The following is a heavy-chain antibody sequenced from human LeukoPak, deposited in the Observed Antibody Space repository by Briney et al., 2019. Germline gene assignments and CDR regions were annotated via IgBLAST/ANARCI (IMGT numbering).Heavy chain of an antibody. CDR3: ARARVPYYYDSSGYYPYYFDY. J-gene: IGHJ4*02. V-gene: IGHV3-23*01. CDR1: GFTFNSYA. D-gene: IGHD3-22*01. CDR2: ISDSGGNT. Sequence: GSLRLSCAASGFTFNSYAMSWVRQAPWERLQWVSGISDSGGNTYYADSVRGRFTISRDNSKNTLYLQMNSLRAEDTAVYYCARARVPYYYDSSGYYPYYFDYWGQGTLVTVSS.